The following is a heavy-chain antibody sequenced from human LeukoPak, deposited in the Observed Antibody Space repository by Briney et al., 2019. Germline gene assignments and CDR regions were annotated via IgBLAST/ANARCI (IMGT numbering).Heavy chain of an antibody. J-gene: IGHJ4*02. CDR2: IKEDGSEK. CDR1: GFTLSRSW. Sequence: GGSLRLSCAASGFTLSRSWMSWVRQAPGKGLEWVANIKEDGSEKYYMDSVKGRFTISRDNAKSSLYLQMNSLRVEDTAVYYCARDGRPLDYWGQGTLVTVSS. D-gene: IGHD3/OR15-3a*01. CDR3: ARDGRPLDY. V-gene: IGHV3-7*01.